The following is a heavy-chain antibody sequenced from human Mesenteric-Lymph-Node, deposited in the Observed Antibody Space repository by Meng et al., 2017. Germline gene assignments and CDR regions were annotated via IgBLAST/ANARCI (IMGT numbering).Heavy chain of an antibody. J-gene: IGHJ4*02. D-gene: IGHD6-19*01. CDR1: GFTISDYY. CDR2: ISSSSSYI. V-gene: IGHV3-21*01. Sequence: GELLKISCAAAGFTISDYYMNLVRQAPGKGLEWVSSISSSSSYIYYADSVKGRFTISRDNAKNSLYLQMNSLRAEDTAVYYCARVQKPYSSGWYVDYWGQGTLVTVSS. CDR3: ARVQKPYSSGWYVDY.